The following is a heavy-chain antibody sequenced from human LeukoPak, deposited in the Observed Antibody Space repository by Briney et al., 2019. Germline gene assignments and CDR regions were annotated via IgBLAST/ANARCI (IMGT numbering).Heavy chain of an antibody. D-gene: IGHD1-26*01. Sequence: SETLSLTCTVSGGSISKSFWTWIRQTPGKGLEWIGYIYYSGSIDRNLKSRATISLDTSKNQFSLKLTSVTAADTAVYYCARGGSYFAYWGQGTPVTVSS. CDR2: IYYSGSI. V-gene: IGHV4-59*01. J-gene: IGHJ4*02. CDR1: GGSISKSF. CDR3: ARGGSYFAY.